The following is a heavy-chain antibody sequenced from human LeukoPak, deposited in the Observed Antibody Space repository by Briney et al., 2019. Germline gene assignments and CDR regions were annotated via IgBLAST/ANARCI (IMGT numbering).Heavy chain of an antibody. V-gene: IGHV1-46*01. D-gene: IGHD2-15*01. CDR2: INPSDGST. CDR3: VRSGCDGGNCFFDY. CDR1: GYTFTTYY. J-gene: IGHJ4*02. Sequence: ASVKVSCKASGYTFTTYYIHWVRQAPGQGLEWMGIINPSDGSTSYAQKFRGRVTMTRDMSTSTVYMELSSLRSEDTAVYYCVRSGCDGGNCFFDYWGQGTLVTVSS.